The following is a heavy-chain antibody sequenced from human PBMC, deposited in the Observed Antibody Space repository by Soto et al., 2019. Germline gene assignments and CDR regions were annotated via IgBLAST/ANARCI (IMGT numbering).Heavy chain of an antibody. D-gene: IGHD3-3*01. CDR3: ARHIADNYDFWSGYFVFDY. V-gene: IGHV5-51*01. Sequence: EVQLVQSGAEVKKPGESLQISCKGSGYSFTSYWIGWVRQMPGKGLEWMGIIYPGDSDTRYSPSFQGQVTISADKSISTAYLQWSSLKASDTAMYYCARHIADNYDFWSGYFVFDYWGQGTLVTVSS. J-gene: IGHJ4*02. CDR2: IYPGDSDT. CDR1: GYSFTSYW.